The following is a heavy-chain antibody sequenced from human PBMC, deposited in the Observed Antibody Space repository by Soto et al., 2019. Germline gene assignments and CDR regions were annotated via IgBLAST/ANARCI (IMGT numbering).Heavy chain of an antibody. J-gene: IGHJ4*02. V-gene: IGHV1-8*01. Sequence: QVQLVQSGAEVKKPGASVKVSCKASGYTFTSYDINWVRQATGQGLEWMGWMNPNSGNTGYAQKFQGRVTMTRNTSISTAYLELSSLRSEDTAVYYCARVNRVVVTAGLGYWGQGTLVTVSS. CDR3: ARVNRVVVTAGLGY. D-gene: IGHD2-21*02. CDR1: GYTFTSYD. CDR2: MNPNSGNT.